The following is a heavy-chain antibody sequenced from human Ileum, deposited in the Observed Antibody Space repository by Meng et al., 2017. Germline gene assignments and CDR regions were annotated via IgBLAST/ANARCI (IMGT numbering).Heavy chain of an antibody. J-gene: IGHJ5*02. V-gene: IGHV3-74*01. CDR2: INSDGGGG. D-gene: IGHD3-10*01. CDR3: VCFGGFSGFDP. CDR1: GFTFRDHY. Sequence: VYGGGLFQPGGSLRLSCATSGFTFRDHYMHWVRQAPGKGLEWVSRINSDGGGGTYADFVKGRFTISRDNAKNTLYLQMYSLTVDDTAIYYCVCFGGFSGFDPWGQGTLVTVSS.